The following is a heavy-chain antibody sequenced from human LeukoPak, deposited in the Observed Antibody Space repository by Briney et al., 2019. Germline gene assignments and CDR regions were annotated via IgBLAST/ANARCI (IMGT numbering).Heavy chain of an antibody. Sequence: GGSLRLSCAASGFTVSTNYMSWVRQAPGKGLEWVAVISYDGSNKYYADSVKGRFTISRDNSKNTLYLQMNSLRAEDTAVYYCARGAAAGLFDYWGQGTLVTVSS. D-gene: IGHD6-13*01. CDR3: ARGAAAGLFDY. CDR1: GFTVSTNY. CDR2: ISYDGSNK. V-gene: IGHV3-30-3*01. J-gene: IGHJ4*02.